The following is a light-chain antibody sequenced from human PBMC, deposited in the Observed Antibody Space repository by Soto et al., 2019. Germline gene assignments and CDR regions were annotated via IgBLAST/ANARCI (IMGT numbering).Light chain of an antibody. CDR2: AAS. CDR1: QGIGVR. CDR3: LQVNSFPRT. Sequence: IQMTQSPSSLSASIGDGFTITCRASQGIGVRLAWFQQKPGKVPQYLIEAASTLARGVPARFSGSGSGTDFILTINSLQPEDVATYYWLQVNSFPRTFGQGTKVDI. J-gene: IGKJ1*01. V-gene: IGKV1-12*01.